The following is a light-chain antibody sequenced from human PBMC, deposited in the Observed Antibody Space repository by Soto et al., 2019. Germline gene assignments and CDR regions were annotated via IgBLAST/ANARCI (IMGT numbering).Light chain of an antibody. V-gene: IGLV1-44*01. CDR2: SNN. CDR3: AAWNDSLKGPV. CDR1: SSNIGSNT. J-gene: IGLJ3*02. Sequence: QAVVTQPPSASGTPGQRVTISCSGSSSNIGSNTVNWYQQLPGTAPKLLIYSNNQRPSGVPDRFSGSKSGTSASLAISGLQSEDEADYYCAAWNDSLKGPVSGGGTKPTVL.